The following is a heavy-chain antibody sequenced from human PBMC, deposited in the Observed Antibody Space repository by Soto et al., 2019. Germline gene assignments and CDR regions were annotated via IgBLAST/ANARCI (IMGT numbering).Heavy chain of an antibody. J-gene: IGHJ6*02. Sequence: GESLKISCKGSGYSFTSYWIGWVRQMPGKGLEWMGIIYPGDSDTRYSSSFQGQVTISADKSISTAYLQWSSLKASDTAMYYCASGAYGDYLASYGMDVWGQGTTVTVSS. CDR2: IYPGDSDT. V-gene: IGHV5-51*01. CDR3: ASGAYGDYLASYGMDV. D-gene: IGHD4-17*01. CDR1: GYSFTSYW.